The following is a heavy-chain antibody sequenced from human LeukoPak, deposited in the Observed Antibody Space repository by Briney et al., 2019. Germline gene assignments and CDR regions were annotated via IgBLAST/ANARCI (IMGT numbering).Heavy chain of an antibody. CDR1: GFTFSSYG. CDR3: AKDRAWEYYFDY. D-gene: IGHD1-26*01. J-gene: IGHJ4*02. Sequence: GGSLRLSCAASGFTFSSYGMNWVRQAPGKGLEWVSGISGNGGSTYYADSVKGRFTISRDNSKNTLYLQMNSLRAEDTAVYYCAKDRAWEYYFDYWGQGTLVTVSS. V-gene: IGHV3-23*01. CDR2: ISGNGGST.